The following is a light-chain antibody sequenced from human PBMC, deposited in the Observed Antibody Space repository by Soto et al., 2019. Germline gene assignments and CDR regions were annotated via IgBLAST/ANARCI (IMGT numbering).Light chain of an antibody. CDR3: SSYTSSSALV. J-gene: IGLJ1*01. CDR1: SSDVGGYNF. V-gene: IGLV2-14*01. Sequence: QSALTQPASVSGSPGQSITISCTGTSSDVGGYNFVSWYQQHQGKGPKVMIYEVSNRPSGVSNRFSGSKSGNTASLTISGLQAEDEADYYCSSYTSSSALVFGAGTKVTVL. CDR2: EVS.